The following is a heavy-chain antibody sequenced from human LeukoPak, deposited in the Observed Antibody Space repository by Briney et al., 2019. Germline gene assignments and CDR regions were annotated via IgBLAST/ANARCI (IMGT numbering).Heavy chain of an antibody. D-gene: IGHD4-17*01. CDR2: INPNSGGT. CDR3: ARDLSHDYGDYQNYFDY. CDR1: GYTFTGYY. J-gene: IGHJ4*02. V-gene: IGHV1-2*02. Sequence: ASVKVSCKASGYTFTGYYIHWVRQAPGQGLEWMGWINPNSGGTNYAQKFQGRVTMTRDTSISTAYMELSRLRSDDTAVYYCARDLSHDYGDYQNYFDYWGQGTLVTVSS.